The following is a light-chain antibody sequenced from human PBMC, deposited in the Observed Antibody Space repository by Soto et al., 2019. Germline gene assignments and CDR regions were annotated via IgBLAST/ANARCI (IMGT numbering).Light chain of an antibody. CDR3: CSYAGDNIFV. J-gene: IGLJ1*01. CDR1: SSDVGGYNY. Sequence: QSALAQPASVSGSPGQSITISCTGTSSDVGGYNYVSWYQQHPGKAPKLMIYEVTHRPSGVSDRFSGSKSGNTASLTISGLQAEDEANYYCCSYAGDNIFVFGTGTKVTVL. V-gene: IGLV2-14*01. CDR2: EVT.